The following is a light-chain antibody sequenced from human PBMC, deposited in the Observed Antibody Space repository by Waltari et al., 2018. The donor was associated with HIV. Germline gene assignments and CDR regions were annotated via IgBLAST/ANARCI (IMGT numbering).Light chain of an antibody. V-gene: IGKV4-1*01. CDR1: QSVLHSSNNKNY. Sequence: IVMTQSPDSLAVSLGERATINCKSSQSVLHSSNNKNYLAWYQQKPGQPPKLLIYWASTRESGVPDRFSGSGSGTDFTLTISSLQAEDVAVYYCQQYYSTPNTFGPGTKVDIK. CDR3: QQYYSTPNT. CDR2: WAS. J-gene: IGKJ3*01.